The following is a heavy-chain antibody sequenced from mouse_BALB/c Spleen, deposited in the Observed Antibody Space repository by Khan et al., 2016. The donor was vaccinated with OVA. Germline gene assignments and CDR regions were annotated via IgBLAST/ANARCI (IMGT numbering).Heavy chain of an antibody. D-gene: IGHD4-1*01. V-gene: IGHV10-1*02. J-gene: IGHJ3*01. CDR1: GFTFNTNA. CDR3: LRERDWDQPWFAY. Sequence: EVQLLESGGGLVQPKGSLKLSCKASGFTFNTNAMNWVRQAPGKGLEWVARIRRKSNNYATYYADSVKDRFTISRDASQSMLYLQMNNRRTEDAAMYYYLRERDWDQPWFAYWGQGTLVTVSA. CDR2: IRRKSNNYAT.